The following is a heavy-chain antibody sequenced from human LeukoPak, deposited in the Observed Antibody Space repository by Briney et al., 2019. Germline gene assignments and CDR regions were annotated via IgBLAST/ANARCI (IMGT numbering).Heavy chain of an antibody. Sequence: GGSLRLSCAASGFSLSTYWMTWVRQAPGKGLEWVANIKTDGSQKYYVDSVKGRFSISRDNAKNSLYMQMESLRDEDTAIYYCARDTLEYSNSPDALDIWGQGTMVTVSS. J-gene: IGHJ3*02. CDR1: GFSLSTYW. V-gene: IGHV3-7*01. CDR2: IKTDGSQK. D-gene: IGHD4-23*01. CDR3: ARDTLEYSNSPDALDI.